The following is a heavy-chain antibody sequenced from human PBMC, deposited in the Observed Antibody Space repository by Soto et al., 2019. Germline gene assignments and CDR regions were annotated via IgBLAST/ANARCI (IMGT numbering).Heavy chain of an antibody. V-gene: IGHV3-11*06. D-gene: IGHD1-26*01. CDR2: ISSSSSYT. CDR3: ARTEHPWELLYFDY. CDR1: GFTFSDYY. Sequence: TGGSLRLSCAASGFTFSDYYMSWIRQAPGKGLEWVSYISSSSSYTNYADSVKGRFTISRDNAKNSLYLQMNSLRAEDTAVYYCARTEHPWELLYFDYWGQGTLVTVSS. J-gene: IGHJ4*02.